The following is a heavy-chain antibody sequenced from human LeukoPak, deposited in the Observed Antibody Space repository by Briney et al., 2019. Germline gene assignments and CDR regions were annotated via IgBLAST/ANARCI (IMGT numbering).Heavy chain of an antibody. V-gene: IGHV1-8*01. CDR1: EYTFANYD. D-gene: IGHD5-12*01. CDR2: MNPNSGNT. Sequence: ASVKVSCKASEYTFANYDINWVRQASGQGPEWMGWMNPNSGNTGYAQKFQGRFTMTWDTSISTAYMELSSLRSEDTAMYYCAREYRHQPDWGQGTLVTVSS. CDR3: AREYRHQPD. J-gene: IGHJ4*02.